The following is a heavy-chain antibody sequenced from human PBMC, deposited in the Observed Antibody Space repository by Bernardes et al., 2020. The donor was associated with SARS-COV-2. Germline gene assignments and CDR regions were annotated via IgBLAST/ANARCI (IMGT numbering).Heavy chain of an antibody. D-gene: IGHD4-17*01. CDR2: IRRKPQGYAT. J-gene: IGHJ4*02. V-gene: IGHV3-73*01. Sequence: GGSLRLSCAASGFNFSGSAIQWVRQPSGRGLEWIGRIRRKPQGYATTYAASLKGRFVISRDDSRNTAYLQIHSLKVEDTAVYYCTGDYLYWDQGTLVSVSS. CDR3: TGDYLY. CDR1: GFNFSGSA.